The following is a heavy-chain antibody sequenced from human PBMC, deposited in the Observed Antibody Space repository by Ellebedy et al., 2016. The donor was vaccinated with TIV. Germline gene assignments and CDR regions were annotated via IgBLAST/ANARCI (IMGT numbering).Heavy chain of an antibody. CDR3: ARACLGVACYFDH. J-gene: IGHJ4*02. V-gene: IGHV3-48*01. CDR2: ISPDSFNI. CDR1: GFTFSIYA. Sequence: PGGSLRLSCAASGFTFSIYAMSWVRQAPGKGPEWVSSISPDSFNIHYGDSVKGRFTVSRDNAKTSLYLQISSLRAEDTAVYYCARACLGVACYFDHWGQGTLVTVSS. D-gene: IGHD3-3*01.